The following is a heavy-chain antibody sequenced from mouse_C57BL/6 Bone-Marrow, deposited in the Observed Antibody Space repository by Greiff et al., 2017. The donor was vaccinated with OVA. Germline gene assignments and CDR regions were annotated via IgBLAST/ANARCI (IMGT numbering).Heavy chain of an antibody. J-gene: IGHJ1*03. CDR3: ARHEEAGYFDV. CDR2: FYYGSGSI. CDR1: GYTFTEYT. V-gene: IGHV1-62-2*01. Sequence: VQLQQSGAELVKPGASVKLSCKASGYTFTEYTIHWVKQRSGQGLEWIGWFYYGSGSIKNNEKFNDKATLTADKSACTVYMELSRLTSVGSAVYVGARHEEAGYFDVWGTGTTVTVSS.